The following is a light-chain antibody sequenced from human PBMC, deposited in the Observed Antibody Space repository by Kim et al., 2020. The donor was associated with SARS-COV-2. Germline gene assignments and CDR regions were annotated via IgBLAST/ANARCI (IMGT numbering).Light chain of an antibody. J-gene: IGKJ1*01. V-gene: IGKV3-11*01. CDR3: QQRRNWPPT. Sequence: EIELTQSPATLSLSPGERATLSCRASQSVSSYLAWYQQKPGQAPRLLIYDASTRATGIPARFSGSGSGTDFTLTISSLEPEDFAVYYCQQRRNWPPTFGQGTKVDIK. CDR2: DAS. CDR1: QSVSSY.